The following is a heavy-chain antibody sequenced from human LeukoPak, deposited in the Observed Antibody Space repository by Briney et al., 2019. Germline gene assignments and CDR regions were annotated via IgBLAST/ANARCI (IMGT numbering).Heavy chain of an antibody. V-gene: IGHV1-8*03. CDR2: MNPNSGNT. J-gene: IGHJ4*02. CDR1: GGTFSSYA. CDR3: AREAGDY. Sequence: ASVKVSCKASGGTFSSYAISWVRQAPGQGLEWMGWMNPNSGNTGYAQKFQGRVTITRNTSISTAYMELSSLRSEDTAVYYCAREAGDYWGQGTLVTVSS.